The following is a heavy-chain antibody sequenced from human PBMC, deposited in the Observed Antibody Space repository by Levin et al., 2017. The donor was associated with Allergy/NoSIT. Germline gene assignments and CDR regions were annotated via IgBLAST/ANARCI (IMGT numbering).Heavy chain of an antibody. D-gene: IGHD3-10*01. J-gene: IGHJ4*02. CDR2: IWYDGSNK. CDR1: GFTFSSYG. CDR3: AREYYYGSATWHFDY. V-gene: IGHV3-33*01. Sequence: PGGSLRLSCAASGFTFSSYGMHWVRQAPGKGLEWVAVIWYDGSNKYYADSVKGRFTISRDNSKNTLYLQMNSLRAEDTAVYYCAREYYYGSATWHFDYWGQGTLVTVSS.